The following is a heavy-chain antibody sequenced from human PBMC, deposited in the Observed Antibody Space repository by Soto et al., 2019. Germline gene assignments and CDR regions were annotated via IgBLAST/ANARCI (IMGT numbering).Heavy chain of an antibody. CDR3: AGGVYYYDY. J-gene: IGHJ4*02. Sequence: GGSLRLSCAASGFTFSSYWMSWVRQAPGKGLEWVAMMSYDGSDEYYADSVKGRFTISRDNSKNTLYLQMNSLRTEDTAVYYYAGGVYYYDYWGQGTQVTVSS. V-gene: IGHV3-30*03. D-gene: IGHD3-22*01. CDR1: GFTFSSYW. CDR2: MSYDGSDE.